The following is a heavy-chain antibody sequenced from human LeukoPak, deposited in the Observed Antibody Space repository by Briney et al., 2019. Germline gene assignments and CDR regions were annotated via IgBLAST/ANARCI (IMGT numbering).Heavy chain of an antibody. D-gene: IGHD2-2*01. J-gene: IGHJ5*02. V-gene: IGHV3-30*18. CDR3: AKDRRYCSSTSCYGGFDP. CDR1: GFTFSNNA. Sequence: SGGSLRLSCAASGFTFSNNAMNWVRQAPGKGLEWVAVISYDGSNKYYADSVKGRFTISRDNSKNTLYLQMNSLRAEDTAVYYCAKDRRYCSSTSCYGGFDPWGQGTLVTVSS. CDR2: ISYDGSNK.